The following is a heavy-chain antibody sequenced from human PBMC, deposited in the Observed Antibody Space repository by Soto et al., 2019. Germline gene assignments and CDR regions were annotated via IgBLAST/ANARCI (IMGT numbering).Heavy chain of an antibody. V-gene: IGHV3-30*18. J-gene: IGHJ4*02. CDR2: ISYDGSNK. CDR1: GFTFSSYG. D-gene: IGHD6-19*01. Sequence: GGSLRLSCAASGFTFSSYGMHWVRQAPGKGLEWVAVISYDGSNKYYADSVKGRFTISRGNSKNTLYLQMNSLRAEDTAVYYCAKDYEQWLAYYFDYWGQGTLVTVSS. CDR3: AKDYEQWLAYYFDY.